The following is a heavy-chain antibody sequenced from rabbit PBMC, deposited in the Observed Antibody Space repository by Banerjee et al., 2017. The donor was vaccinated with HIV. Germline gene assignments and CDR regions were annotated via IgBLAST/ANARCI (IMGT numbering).Heavy chain of an antibody. CDR1: GFSFSSYG. Sequence: QSLEESGGDLVKPGASLTVTCIASGFSFSSYGVSWVRQAPGKGLEWIACINTSSGNTVYASWAKGRFTISKTPSTTVTLQMTSLTAADTATYFCARDRDGDAGYGSLALWGQGTLVTVS. CDR2: INTSSGNT. V-gene: IGHV1S40*01. J-gene: IGHJ4*01. CDR3: ARDRDGDAGYGSLAL. D-gene: IGHD7-1*01.